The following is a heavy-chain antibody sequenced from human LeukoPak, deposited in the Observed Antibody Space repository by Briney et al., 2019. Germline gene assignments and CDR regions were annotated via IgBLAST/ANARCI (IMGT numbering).Heavy chain of an antibody. CDR2: ISSSSSYI. Sequence: GGSLRLSCAASGFTFSSYSMNWVRQAPGKGLEWVSSISSSSSYIYYADSVKGRFTISRDNAKNSLYLQMNSLRAEDTVVYYCATAPGDYYDSSGYYYYFDYWGQGTLVTVSS. CDR3: ATAPGDYYDSSGYYYYFDY. V-gene: IGHV3-21*01. D-gene: IGHD3-22*01. J-gene: IGHJ4*02. CDR1: GFTFSSYS.